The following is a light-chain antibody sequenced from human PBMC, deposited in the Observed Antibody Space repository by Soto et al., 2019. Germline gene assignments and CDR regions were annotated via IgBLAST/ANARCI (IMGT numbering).Light chain of an antibody. Sequence: DIQMTQSPSPLSASVGDRVTITCRASQSIGTWLAWYQQKPGKAPKLLIYEASSLESGVPSRFSGSGSGTEFTLAISSMQPDDFAIYWCQQSNTFPWTFGQGTKVEVK. CDR2: EAS. V-gene: IGKV1-5*01. CDR1: QSIGTW. CDR3: QQSNTFPWT. J-gene: IGKJ1*01.